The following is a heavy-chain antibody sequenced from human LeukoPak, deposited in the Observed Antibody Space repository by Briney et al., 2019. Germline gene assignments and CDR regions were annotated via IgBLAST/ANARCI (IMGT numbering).Heavy chain of an antibody. J-gene: IGHJ4*02. CDR1: GFTFRSYA. D-gene: IGHD3-22*01. CDR3: ARGWNSMVVVN. V-gene: IGHV3-30-3*01. CDR2: ISYDGNNE. Sequence: GRSLRLSCIASGFTFRSYAMHWVRQAPGKGLEWVAVISYDGNNEYYADSVKGRFTISRDNSKNTLYLQMNSLRAEDTAMYYCARGWNSMVVVNWGQGTLVTVSS.